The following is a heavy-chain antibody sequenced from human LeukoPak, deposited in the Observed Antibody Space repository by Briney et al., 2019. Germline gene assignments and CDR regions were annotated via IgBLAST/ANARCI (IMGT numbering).Heavy chain of an antibody. CDR3: ARDREEYCSGGSCSSFDY. CDR2: ISSSSSYI. J-gene: IGHJ4*02. CDR1: GFTFSSYS. D-gene: IGHD2-15*01. V-gene: IGHV3-21*01. Sequence: KSGGSLRLSCAASGFTFSSYSMNWVRQAPGKGLEWVSSISSSSSYIYYADSVKGRFTISRDNAKNSLYLQMNSLRGEDTAVYYCARDREEYCSGGSCSSFDYWGQGILVTVSS.